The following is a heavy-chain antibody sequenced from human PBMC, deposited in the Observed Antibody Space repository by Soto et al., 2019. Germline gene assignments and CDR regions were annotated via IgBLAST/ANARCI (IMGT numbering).Heavy chain of an antibody. CDR1: GGSVTISNW. CDR3: ARGGYYFYMDV. J-gene: IGHJ6*03. V-gene: IGHV4-4*02. Sequence: QVQLQESGPGLVKPSGTLSLTCAVSGGSVTISNWWSWVRQTPGKGLEWIGQIHHSGSTNYNPSLTSRVTISVDKSKNQFSLEMKSVTAADTAVYYCARGGYYFYMDVWCKGTTVTVSS. D-gene: IGHD1-26*01. CDR2: IHHSGST.